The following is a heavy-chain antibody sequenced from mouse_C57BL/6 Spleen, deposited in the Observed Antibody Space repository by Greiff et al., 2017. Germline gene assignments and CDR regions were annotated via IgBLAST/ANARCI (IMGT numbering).Heavy chain of an antibody. CDR3: ARREGQLTFAY. Sequence: VQLQQPGAELVKPGASVKLSCKASGYTFTSYWMHWVKQRPGQGLEWIGMIHPNSGSTNYNEKFKSKATLTVDKSSSTAYMQLSSLTSEDSAVYYCARREGQLTFAYWGQGTLVTVSA. D-gene: IGHD3-2*02. J-gene: IGHJ3*01. CDR2: IHPNSGST. CDR1: GYTFTSYW. V-gene: IGHV1-64*01.